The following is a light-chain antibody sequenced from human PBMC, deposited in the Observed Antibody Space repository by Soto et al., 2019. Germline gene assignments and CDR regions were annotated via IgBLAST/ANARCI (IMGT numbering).Light chain of an antibody. CDR1: QSISSY. J-gene: IGKJ1*01. CDR2: AAS. CDR3: QQSYSTPT. Sequence: IQMTHSPSSLSASVVDRVTITCRASQSISSYLNWYQQKPGKAPKLLIYAASSLQSGVPSRFSGSGSGTDFTLTISSLQPEDFATYYCQQSYSTPTFGQGTKV. V-gene: IGKV1-39*01.